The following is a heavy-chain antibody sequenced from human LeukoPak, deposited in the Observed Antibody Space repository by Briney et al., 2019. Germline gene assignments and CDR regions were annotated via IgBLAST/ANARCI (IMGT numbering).Heavy chain of an antibody. CDR2: INVNNDNG. J-gene: IGHJ5*02. Sequence: GASVKVSCKTSGYIFTNYGITWVRQAPGNGLEWLGWINVNNDNGQYAQKLRGRLTMTTETSTSTVHMELRSLTPDDTAVYYCAREGQELRFVERWFDPWGQGTLVTVSS. CDR3: AREGQELRFVERWFDP. V-gene: IGHV1-18*01. D-gene: IGHD3-16*01. CDR1: GYIFTNYG.